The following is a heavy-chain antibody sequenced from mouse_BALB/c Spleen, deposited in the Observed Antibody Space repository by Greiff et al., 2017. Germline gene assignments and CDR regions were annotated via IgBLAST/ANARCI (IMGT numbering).Heavy chain of an antibody. D-gene: IGHD2-14*01. CDR2: INSNGGST. Sequence: EVQVVESGGGLVQPGGSLKLSCAASGFTFSSYGMSWVRQTPDKRLELVATINSNGGSTYYPDSVKGRFTISRDNAKNTLYLQMSSLNSEDTAMYYCARDKYYMYDNYAMDYWGQGTSVTVSS. J-gene: IGHJ4*01. V-gene: IGHV5-6-3*01. CDR3: ARDKYYMYDNYAMDY. CDR1: GFTFSSYG.